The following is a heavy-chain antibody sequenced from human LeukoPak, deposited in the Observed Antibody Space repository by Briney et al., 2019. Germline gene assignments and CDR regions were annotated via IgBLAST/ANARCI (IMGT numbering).Heavy chain of an antibody. CDR3: ARDSSGWSINFYYYYYMDV. Sequence: ASVKVSCKVSGYTLTELSMHWVRQAPGKGLEWMGGFDPEDGETIYAQKFQGRVTMTEDTSTDTAYMELSSLRSEDTAVYYCARDSSGWSINFYYYYYMDVWGKGTTVTVSS. J-gene: IGHJ6*03. D-gene: IGHD6-19*01. CDR1: GYTLTELS. CDR2: FDPEDGET. V-gene: IGHV1-24*01.